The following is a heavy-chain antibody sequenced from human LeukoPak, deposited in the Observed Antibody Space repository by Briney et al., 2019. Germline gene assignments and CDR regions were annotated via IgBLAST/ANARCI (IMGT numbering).Heavy chain of an antibody. D-gene: IGHD3-10*01. CDR3: ARDRSYSVDY. J-gene: IGHJ4*02. CDR1: GFTFSSFW. V-gene: IGHV3-74*01. Sequence: GGSLRLSCAASGFTFSSFWRHWVRQAPGRGLVWVSGITGVGSRTSYAHSVKGRFTTPRDNAKNTLFLQINSLRAEDTAVYYCARDRSYSVDYWRQGTLVSVCS. CDR2: ITGVGSRT.